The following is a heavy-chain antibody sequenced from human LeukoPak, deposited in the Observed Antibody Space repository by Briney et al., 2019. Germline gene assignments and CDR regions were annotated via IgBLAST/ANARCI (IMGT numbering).Heavy chain of an antibody. V-gene: IGHV3-48*04. CDR2: ISSSSSTI. Sequence: GGSLRLSCAASGFMFGDYGMNWVRQAPGKGLEWLSHISSSSSTIYYADSVKGRFTISRDNAKNTLYLQMNSLRAEDTAVYYCARGLRFGETGWFDPWGQGTLVTVSS. J-gene: IGHJ5*02. D-gene: IGHD3-10*01. CDR3: ARGLRFGETGWFDP. CDR1: GFMFGDYG.